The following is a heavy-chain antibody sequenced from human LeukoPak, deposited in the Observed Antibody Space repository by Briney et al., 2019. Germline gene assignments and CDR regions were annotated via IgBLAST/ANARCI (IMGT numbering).Heavy chain of an antibody. V-gene: IGHV3-30-3*01. CDR2: ISYDGSNK. J-gene: IGHJ4*02. Sequence: GGSLRLSCAASGFTFSSYAMHWVRQAPGKGLEWVAVISYDGSNKYYADSVKGRFTISRDNSKNTLYLQMNSLRAEATAVYYCARDLGYWGQGTLVTVSS. CDR3: ARDLGY. CDR1: GFTFSSYA.